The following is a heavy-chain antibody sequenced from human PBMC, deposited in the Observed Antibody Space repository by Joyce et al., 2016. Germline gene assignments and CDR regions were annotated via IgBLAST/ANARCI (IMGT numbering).Heavy chain of an antibody. CDR2: IYYSGST. D-gene: IGHD7-27*01. J-gene: IGHJ6*02. Sequence: QVQLQESGPGLVKPSETLSLTCTVSGGSISIHYWSWIRQPPGKRLEWMGYIYYSGSTNYNPSLKRRVTMSVDTSKNQFSLKLRSVSAADTAVYYCARGLGTPYGMDVWGQGTTVTVSS. CDR1: GGSISIHY. CDR3: ARGLGTPYGMDV. V-gene: IGHV4-59*11.